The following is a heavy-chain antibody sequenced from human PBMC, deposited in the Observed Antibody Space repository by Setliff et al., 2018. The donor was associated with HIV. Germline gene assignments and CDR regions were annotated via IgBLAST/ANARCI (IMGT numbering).Heavy chain of an antibody. CDR3: AKIQNPQGYYYDSSGYYPHPGSPDY. D-gene: IGHD3-22*01. CDR2: ISSSAGST. J-gene: IGHJ4*02. CDR1: GFTFSSYA. V-gene: IGHV3-23*01. Sequence: GGSLRLSCAASGFTFSSYAMSWVRQTPGKGLEWVSFISSSAGSTYYSDSVKGRFTISRDNSKNTLYLQMNSLRAEDTAVYYCAKIQNPQGYYYDSSGYYPHPGSPDYWGQGTLVTVSS.